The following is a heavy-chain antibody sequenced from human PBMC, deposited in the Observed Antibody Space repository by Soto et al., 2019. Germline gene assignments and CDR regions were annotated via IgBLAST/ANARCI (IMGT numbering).Heavy chain of an antibody. CDR2: TYYRSKWYN. Sequence: PSQTLSLTCAISGDSVSSNSAAWNWIRQSPSRGLEWLGRTYYRSKWYNDYAVSVKSRITINPDTSKNQFSLQLNSVTPEDTAVYYCARVGFFLELNGHYYRIDFWGRRSSVTVSS. J-gene: IGHJ6*02. D-gene: IGHD1-7*01. V-gene: IGHV6-1*01. CDR3: ARVGFFLELNGHYYRIDF. CDR1: GDSVSSNSAA.